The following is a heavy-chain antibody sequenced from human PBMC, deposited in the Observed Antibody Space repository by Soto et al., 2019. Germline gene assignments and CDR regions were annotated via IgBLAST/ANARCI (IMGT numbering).Heavy chain of an antibody. Sequence: PSETLSLTCTVSGGSISSYYWSWIRQPPGKGLEWIGYIYYSGSTNYNPSLKSRVTISVDTSKNQFSLKLSSVTAADTAVYYCARGISAEVVVVPFPLDYWGQGTLVTVSS. V-gene: IGHV4-59*01. CDR2: IYYSGST. J-gene: IGHJ4*02. D-gene: IGHD3-22*01. CDR1: GGSISSYY. CDR3: ARGISAEVVVVPFPLDY.